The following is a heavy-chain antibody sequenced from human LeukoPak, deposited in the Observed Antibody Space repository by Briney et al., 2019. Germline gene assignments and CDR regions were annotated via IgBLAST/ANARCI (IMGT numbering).Heavy chain of an antibody. V-gene: IGHV3-66*01. CDR2: IYSGGST. CDR3: ARDPTVDKGSLDY. J-gene: IGHJ4*02. Sequence: GGSLRLSCAASGFTVSSNYISWVRQAPGKGLEWVSVIYSGGSTYYADSVKGRFTITRDNSKNTLYLQMNSLRAEDTAMYYCARDPTVDKGSLDYWGQGTLVTVSS. CDR1: GFTVSSNY. D-gene: IGHD4-23*01.